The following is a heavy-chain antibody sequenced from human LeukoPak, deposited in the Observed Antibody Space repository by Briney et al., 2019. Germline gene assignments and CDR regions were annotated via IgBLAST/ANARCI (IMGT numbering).Heavy chain of an antibody. J-gene: IGHJ4*02. Sequence: SETLSLTCTVSGDSISSYYWTWIRQPPGKALEWIGYIYYSGNTNYNPSLKSRVTISLDTSKNQFSLKLTPVTAADTAMYYCARRKAKTPNYFDYWGQGALVTVSS. CDR1: GDSISSYY. CDR2: IYYSGNT. D-gene: IGHD4-23*01. V-gene: IGHV4-59*08. CDR3: ARRKAKTPNYFDY.